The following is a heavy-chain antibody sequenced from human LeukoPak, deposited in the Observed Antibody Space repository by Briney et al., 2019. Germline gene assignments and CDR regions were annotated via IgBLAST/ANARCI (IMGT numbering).Heavy chain of an antibody. D-gene: IGHD2-15*01. CDR1: GFTFSDYS. CDR2: IRYDGNNK. CDR3: AKVRYCSGVNCYPDDN. V-gene: IGHV3-30*02. Sequence: PGRSLRLSCAASGFTFSDYSMHWVRQAPGKVLNWVAFIRYDGNNKYYADSVKGRFTISRDNSKNMLYLEMNSLSTEDTAVYYCAKVRYCSGVNCYPDDNWGQGTLVTVSS. J-gene: IGHJ4*02.